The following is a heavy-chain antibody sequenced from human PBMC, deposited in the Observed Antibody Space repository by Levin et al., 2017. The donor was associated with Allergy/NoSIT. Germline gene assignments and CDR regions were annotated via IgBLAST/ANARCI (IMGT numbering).Heavy chain of an antibody. D-gene: IGHD3-10*01. CDR3: AKELYDGSAYWYFDL. Sequence: GESLKISCAASGFTFSSYGMHWVRQAPGKGLEWVAVISYDGSNKYYADSVKGRFTISRDNSKNTLYLQMNSLRAEDTAVYYCAKELYDGSAYWYFDLWGRGTLVTVSS. J-gene: IGHJ2*01. CDR1: GFTFSSYG. CDR2: ISYDGSNK. V-gene: IGHV3-30*18.